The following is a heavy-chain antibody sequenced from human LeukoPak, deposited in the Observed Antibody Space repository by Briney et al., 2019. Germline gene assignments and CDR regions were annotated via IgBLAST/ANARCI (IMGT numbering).Heavy chain of an antibody. CDR3: ASKLELGLRPPEIYYYYYMDV. V-gene: IGHV1-69*06. D-gene: IGHD1-7*01. CDR1: GGTFSSYA. Sequence: GASVKVSCKASGGTFSSYAISWVRQAPGQGLEWMGGIIPIFGTANYAQKFQGRVTITADKSTSTAYMELSSLRSEDTAVYYCASKLELGLRPPEIYYYYYMDVWGKGTTVTVSS. J-gene: IGHJ6*03. CDR2: IIPIFGTA.